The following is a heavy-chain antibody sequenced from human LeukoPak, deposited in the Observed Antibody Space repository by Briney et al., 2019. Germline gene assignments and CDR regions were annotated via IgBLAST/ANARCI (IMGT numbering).Heavy chain of an antibody. J-gene: IGHJ4*02. Sequence: GGSLRLSCSASGFTFSSYAMHWVRQAPGKGLEYVSAISSNGGSTYYADSVKGRFTISRDNSKNTLYLQMSSLRAEDTAVYYCAKEFYDILTGYPPGYWGQGTLVTVSS. D-gene: IGHD3-9*01. V-gene: IGHV3-64D*09. CDR2: ISSNGGST. CDR3: AKEFYDILTGYPPGY. CDR1: GFTFSSYA.